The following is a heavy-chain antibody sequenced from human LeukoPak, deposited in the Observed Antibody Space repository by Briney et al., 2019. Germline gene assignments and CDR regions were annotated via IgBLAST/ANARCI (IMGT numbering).Heavy chain of an antibody. CDR3: ASTPQYYYASGSYPFDY. V-gene: IGHV3-11*01. CDR1: GFTSSDYY. D-gene: IGHD3-10*01. J-gene: IGHJ4*02. Sequence: PGGSLRLSCAGSGFTSSDYYMSWIRQAPGKGLEWVSYISSSGSTIYYADSVKGRFTISGDNAKNSLYLQMNSLRAEDTAMYYCASTPQYYYASGSYPFDYWGQGTLVTVSS. CDR2: ISSSGSTI.